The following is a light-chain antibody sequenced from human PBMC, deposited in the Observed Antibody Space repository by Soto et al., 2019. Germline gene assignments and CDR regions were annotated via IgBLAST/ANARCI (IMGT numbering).Light chain of an antibody. Sequence: QSALTQPASVSRSPGQSITISCTGTSSNVGSYNLVSWYQQHPGKAPKVMIYEGNKRPSGVANRFSGSKSGNTASLTISGLQAEDEADYYCCSYAGSSTLLFGGGTKVTVL. CDR1: SSNVGSYNL. CDR2: EGN. CDR3: CSYAGSSTLL. V-gene: IGLV2-23*01. J-gene: IGLJ2*01.